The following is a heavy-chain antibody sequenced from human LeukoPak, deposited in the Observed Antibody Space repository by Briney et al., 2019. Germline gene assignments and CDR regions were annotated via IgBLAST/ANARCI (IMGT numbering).Heavy chain of an antibody. CDR3: AGTYYDFWSGYSGWFDP. Sequence: TSETLSLTCAVSGGSISSGGYSWSWIRQPPGKGLEWIGYIYHSGSTYYNPSLKSRVTISVDRSKNQFSLKLSSVTAADTAVCYCAGTYYDFWSGYSGWFDPWGQGTLVTVSS. V-gene: IGHV4-30-2*01. D-gene: IGHD3-3*01. CDR1: GGSISSGGYS. CDR2: IYHSGST. J-gene: IGHJ5*02.